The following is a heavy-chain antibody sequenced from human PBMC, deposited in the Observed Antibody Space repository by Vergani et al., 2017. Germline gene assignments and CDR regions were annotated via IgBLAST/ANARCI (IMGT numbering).Heavy chain of an antibody. CDR2: ISSSSSYI. CDR1: GFTFSSYS. Sequence: EVQLVESGGGLVKPGGSLRLSCAASGFTFSSYSMNWVRQAPGKGLEWVSSISSSSSYIYYADSVKGRFTISRDNAKNSLYLQMNSLRAEDTAVYYCARDKVVVAATPYYYYYGMDVWGQGP. V-gene: IGHV3-21*01. D-gene: IGHD2-15*01. CDR3: ARDKVVVAATPYYYYYGMDV. J-gene: IGHJ6*02.